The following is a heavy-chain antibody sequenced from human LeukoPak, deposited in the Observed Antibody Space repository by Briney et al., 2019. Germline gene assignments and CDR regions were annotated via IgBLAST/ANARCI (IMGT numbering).Heavy chain of an antibody. CDR1: DYSISSGNY. CDR2: VYHSGST. CDR3: ARNDSSGYFDY. Sequence: SETLSLTCAVSDYSISSGNYWGWIRQPPGKGLEWIGSVYHSGSTHYSPSLKSRVTIAVDTSKNQFSLNLSSVTAADTAVYYCARNDSSGYFDYWGQGTLVTVSS. V-gene: IGHV4-38-2*01. D-gene: IGHD3-22*01. J-gene: IGHJ4*02.